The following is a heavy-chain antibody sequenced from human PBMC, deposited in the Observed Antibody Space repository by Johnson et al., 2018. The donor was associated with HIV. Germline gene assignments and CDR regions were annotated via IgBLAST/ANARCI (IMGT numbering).Heavy chain of an antibody. D-gene: IGHD1-7*01. CDR3: ARDRIPYNWNYEGDAFDI. V-gene: IGHV3-11*04. J-gene: IGHJ3*02. CDR2: ISSSGSTI. CDR1: GFTFSDYY. Sequence: VQLVESGGGLVKPGGSLRLSCAASGFTFSDYYMSWIRQAPGKGLEWVSYISSSGSTIYYADSVKGRFTISRDNAKNSLYLQMNSLRAEDTAVYYCARDRIPYNWNYEGDAFDIWGQGTMVTVSS.